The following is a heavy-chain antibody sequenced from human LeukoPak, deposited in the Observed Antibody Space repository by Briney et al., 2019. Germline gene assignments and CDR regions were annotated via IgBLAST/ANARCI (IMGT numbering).Heavy chain of an antibody. V-gene: IGHV3-21*01. Sequence: PGGSLRLSCAASGFNFNTYTMNWVRQAPGKGLEWVSSISSDSSYIYYADAVYGRFTVSRDNAKYSLYLQMNSLRAEDTAVYYCVRGSYGAYDYWGQGSLVTVSS. CDR1: GFNFNTYT. CDR3: VRGSYGAYDY. CDR2: ISSDSSYI. D-gene: IGHD4-17*01. J-gene: IGHJ4*02.